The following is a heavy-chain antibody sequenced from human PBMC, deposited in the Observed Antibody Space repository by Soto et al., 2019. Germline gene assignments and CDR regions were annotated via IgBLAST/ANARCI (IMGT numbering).Heavy chain of an antibody. CDR1: GGTFSTYA. CDR2: VIPMFGTP. Sequence: QVQLVQSGAEVKRPGSAMKVSCRASGGTFSTYAINGVRQVPGQGLEWMGGVIPMFGTPNYAQKFQGRVFITADEATSTAYMEVRSLTSEDTAVYYCARTSAKSYGSSGFHYAFDVWGQGTMVTVSS. J-gene: IGHJ3*01. D-gene: IGHD3-22*01. CDR3: ARTSAKSYGSSGFHYAFDV. V-gene: IGHV1-69*01.